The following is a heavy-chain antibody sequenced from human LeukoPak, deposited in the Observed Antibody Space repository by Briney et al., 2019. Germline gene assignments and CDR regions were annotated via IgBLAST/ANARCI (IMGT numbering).Heavy chain of an antibody. CDR2: ISSSSSYI. CDR1: GFTFSSYS. D-gene: IGHD6-6*01. Sequence: GGSLRLSCAASGFTFSSYSMNWVRQAPGKGLEWVSSISSSSSYIYYADLVKGRFTISRDNAKNSLYLQMNSLRAEDTAVYYCAKEEYSSSALGGDWFDPWGQGTLVTVSS. J-gene: IGHJ5*02. CDR3: AKEEYSSSALGGDWFDP. V-gene: IGHV3-21*01.